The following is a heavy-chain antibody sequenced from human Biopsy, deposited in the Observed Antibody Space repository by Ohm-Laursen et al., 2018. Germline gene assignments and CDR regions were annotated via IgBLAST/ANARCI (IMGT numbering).Heavy chain of an antibody. V-gene: IGHV4-59*12. CDR2: IYFTGRT. D-gene: IGHD5-24*01. Sequence: VTLSLTCTVSGGPIDSYYWSWIRQPPGKALEWIGYIYFTGRTSYNPSLKSRVTMSVNTSKKLFSLRLSSVTAADTAVYYCASAGYNPDWNFDLWGRGTRVTVSS. CDR1: GGPIDSYY. CDR3: ASAGYNPDWNFDL. J-gene: IGHJ2*01.